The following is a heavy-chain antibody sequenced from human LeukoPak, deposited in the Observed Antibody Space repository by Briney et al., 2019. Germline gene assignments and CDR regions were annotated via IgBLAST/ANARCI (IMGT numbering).Heavy chain of an antibody. CDR1: GFTFSSYW. V-gene: IGHV3-7*01. Sequence: GGSLRLSCAASGFTFSSYWMSWIRQAPGKGLEWVANIKQDGSEKYYVDSVKGRFTISRDNAKNSLYLQMNSLRAEDTAVYYCARERSDYGDYYFDYWGQGTLVTVSS. CDR2: IKQDGSEK. D-gene: IGHD4-17*01. J-gene: IGHJ4*02. CDR3: ARERSDYGDYYFDY.